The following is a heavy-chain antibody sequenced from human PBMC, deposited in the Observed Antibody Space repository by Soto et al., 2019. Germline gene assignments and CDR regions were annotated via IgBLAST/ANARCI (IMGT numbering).Heavy chain of an antibody. CDR2: INHSGST. Sequence: PAETLSLTCAVYGGSFSGYYWSWIRQHPGKGLEWIGEINHSGSTNYNPSLKSRVTISVDTSKNQFSLKLSSVTAADTAVYYCAGSAPSSSGSYYPPSVFYYYGMEVWGKGTPVTASA. D-gene: IGHD3-10*01. CDR3: AGSAPSSSGSYYPPSVFYYYGMEV. J-gene: IGHJ6*04. CDR1: GGSFSGYY. V-gene: IGHV4-34*01.